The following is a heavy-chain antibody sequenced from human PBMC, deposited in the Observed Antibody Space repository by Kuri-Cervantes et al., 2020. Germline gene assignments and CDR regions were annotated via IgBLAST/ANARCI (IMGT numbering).Heavy chain of an antibody. Sequence: SCKASGYTFTGYYMHWVRQAPGKGLEWVAVIWYDGSNKYYADSVKGRFTISRDSSKNTLYLQMNSLRAEDTAVYYCARGYGDFDYWGQGTLVTVSS. J-gene: IGHJ4*02. CDR1: GYTFTGYY. CDR2: IWYDGSNK. CDR3: ARGYGDFDY. D-gene: IGHD4-17*01. V-gene: IGHV3-33*01.